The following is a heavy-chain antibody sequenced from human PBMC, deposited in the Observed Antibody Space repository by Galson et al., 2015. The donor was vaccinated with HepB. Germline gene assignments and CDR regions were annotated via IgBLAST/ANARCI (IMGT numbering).Heavy chain of an antibody. J-gene: IGHJ3*02. CDR1: GFTVSSNY. V-gene: IGHV3-66*02. CDR3: ARDQVWFGGAFDI. Sequence: SLRLSCAASGFTVSSNYMSWVRQAPGKGLEWVAVIYSGGSTYYADSVKGRFTISRDNSKNTRYLQMTSLRAEDTAVYYCARDQVWFGGAFDIWGQGTMVTVSS. D-gene: IGHD3-10*01. CDR2: IYSGGST.